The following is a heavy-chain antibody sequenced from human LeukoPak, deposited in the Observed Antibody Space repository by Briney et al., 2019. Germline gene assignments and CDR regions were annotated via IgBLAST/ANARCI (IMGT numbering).Heavy chain of an antibody. V-gene: IGHV1-18*01. D-gene: IGHD3-3*01. CDR2: ISAYNGNT. J-gene: IGHJ4*02. CDR3: ARVRVYYDFWSGYGY. CDR1: GYTFTSYG. Sequence: ASVKVSCKASGYTFTSYGISWVRQAPGQGLEWMGWISAYNGNTNYAQKFQGRVTMTRDTSISTAYMELSRLRSDDTAVYYCARVRVYYDFWSGYGYWGQGTLVTVSS.